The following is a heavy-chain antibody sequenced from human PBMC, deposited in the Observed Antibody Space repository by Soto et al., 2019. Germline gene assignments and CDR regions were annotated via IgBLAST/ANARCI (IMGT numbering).Heavy chain of an antibody. J-gene: IGHJ4*02. V-gene: IGHV2-5*02. CDR1: GFSLSTSGVA. CDR2: IYWDDDR. D-gene: IGHD5-12*01. Sequence: ITLKESGPTLVKPTQTLTLTCTFSGFSLSTSGVAVGWIRQPPGKALEWLALIYWDDDRRYSPSLKSRLTITKDTSKNQVVLTMTNMDPADTATYYCVRAWLQFPVDYWGQGTLVTVSS. CDR3: VRAWLQFPVDY.